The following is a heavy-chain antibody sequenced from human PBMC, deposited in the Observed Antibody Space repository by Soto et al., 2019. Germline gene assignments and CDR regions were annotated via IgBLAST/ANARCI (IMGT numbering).Heavy chain of an antibody. Sequence: SETLSLTCTVSGGSISSGDYYWRWIRQPPGKGLEWIGYIYYSGSTYYNPSLKSRVTISVDTSKNQFSLKLSSVTAADTAVYYCATALGDYYDSSGYYYFSDYWGQGTLVTVSS. CDR1: GGSISSGDYY. CDR2: IYYSGST. V-gene: IGHV4-30-4*01. D-gene: IGHD3-22*01. J-gene: IGHJ4*02. CDR3: ATALGDYYDSSGYYYFSDY.